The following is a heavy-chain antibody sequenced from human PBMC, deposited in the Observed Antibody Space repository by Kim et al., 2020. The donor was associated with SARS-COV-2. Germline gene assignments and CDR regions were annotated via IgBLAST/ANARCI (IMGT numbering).Heavy chain of an antibody. CDR3: ARGLLLWFGNDAFDI. CDR1: GFTFSSYG. J-gene: IGHJ3*02. V-gene: IGHV3-33*05. CDR2: ISYDGSNK. D-gene: IGHD3-10*01. Sequence: GGSLRLSCAASGFTFSSYGMHWVRQAPGKGLEWVAVISYDGSNKYYADSVKGRFTISRDNSKNTLYLQMNSLRAEDTAVYYCARGLLLWFGNDAFDIWGQGTMVTVSS.